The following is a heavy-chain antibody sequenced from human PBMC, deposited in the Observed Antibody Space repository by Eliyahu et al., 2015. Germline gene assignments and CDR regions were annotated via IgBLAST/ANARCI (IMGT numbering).Heavy chain of an antibody. CDR1: GFTFSSFW. CDR2: IKQDGSEK. J-gene: IGHJ4*02. V-gene: IGHV3-7*01. CDR3: ARIGYTSGNY. D-gene: IGHD6-19*01. Sequence: EVQLVESGGGLVQPGGSLRLSCAAXGFTFSSFWMSWVRQAPGKGLGWVANIKQDGSEKWYVDSVKGRFTISRDNAKNSLYLQMNSLRAEDTAVYYCARIGYTSGNYWGQGALVTASS.